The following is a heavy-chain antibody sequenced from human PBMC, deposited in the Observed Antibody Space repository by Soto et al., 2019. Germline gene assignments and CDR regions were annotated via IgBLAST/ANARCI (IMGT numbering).Heavy chain of an antibody. CDR2: IYYSGST. D-gene: IGHD2-15*01. CDR1: GGSISSYY. CDR3: AGTRGYCSGGSCPTVVDY. V-gene: IGHV4-59*01. Sequence: SETLSHTCTVSGGSISSYYWSWIRQPPGKGLEWIGYIYYSGSTNYNPSLKSRVTISVDTSKNQFSLKLSSVTAADTAVYYCAGTRGYCSGGSCPTVVDYWGQGTLVTVS. J-gene: IGHJ4*02.